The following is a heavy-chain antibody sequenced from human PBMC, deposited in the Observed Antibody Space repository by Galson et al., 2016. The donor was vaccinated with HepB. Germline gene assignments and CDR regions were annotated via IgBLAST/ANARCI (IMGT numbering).Heavy chain of an antibody. Sequence: SLRLSCAASGFPFSNFWMHWVRQAPGKGLVWVSRINSDGSRTDYADSVKGRFTVSRDNTKNTVYLEMNSLRTEDPAVYYCGGGNFDIDYWGQGTLVSVSS. V-gene: IGHV3-74*01. CDR1: GFPFSNFW. D-gene: IGHD1-7*01. CDR2: INSDGSRT. J-gene: IGHJ4*02. CDR3: GGGNFDIDY.